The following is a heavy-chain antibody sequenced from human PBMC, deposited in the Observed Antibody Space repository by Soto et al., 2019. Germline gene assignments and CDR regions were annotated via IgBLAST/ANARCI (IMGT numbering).Heavy chain of an antibody. Sequence: GGSLRLSCAASGFTFSSYGMHWVRQAPGKGLEWVAVISYDGSNKYYADSVKGRFTISRDNSKNTLYLQMNSLRAEDTAVYYCAEDTHVIAYYFDYWGQGTLVTVSS. CDR2: ISYDGSNK. V-gene: IGHV3-30*18. CDR1: GFTFSSYG. D-gene: IGHD3-16*02. J-gene: IGHJ4*02. CDR3: AEDTHVIAYYFDY.